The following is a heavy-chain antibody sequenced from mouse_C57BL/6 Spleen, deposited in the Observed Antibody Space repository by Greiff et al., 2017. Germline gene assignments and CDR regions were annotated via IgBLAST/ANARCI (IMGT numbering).Heavy chain of an antibody. CDR2: ISSGRSTI. CDR3: ARRYYYDYFDY. CDR1: GFTFSDYG. V-gene: IGHV5-17*01. D-gene: IGHD1-1*01. J-gene: IGHJ2*01. Sequence: EVKLVESGGGLVKPGGSLKLSCAASGFTFSDYGMHWVRQAPEKGLEWVAYISSGRSTIYYADTGKGRFTISRDNAKKTLFLQITSLRSEDTAMYYCARRYYYDYFDYWGQGTTLSVSS.